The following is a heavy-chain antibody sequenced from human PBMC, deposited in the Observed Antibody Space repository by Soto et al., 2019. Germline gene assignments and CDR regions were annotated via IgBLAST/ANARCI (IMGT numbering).Heavy chain of an antibody. CDR1: GFTFSNYA. J-gene: IGHJ4*02. Sequence: EVQLLDSGGGLVQPGGSLRLSCAASGFTFSNYAMTWVRQGPGKGLEWVSGISGSGGRSYYADSVKRRFTISRDNSTSTSYLQMNSLGAEDTAVYYCAKAFFVWSSEQPYYFDYWGQGTLGTVSS. CDR2: ISGSGGRS. V-gene: IGHV3-23*01. D-gene: IGHD3-16*01. CDR3: AKAFFVWSSEQPYYFDY.